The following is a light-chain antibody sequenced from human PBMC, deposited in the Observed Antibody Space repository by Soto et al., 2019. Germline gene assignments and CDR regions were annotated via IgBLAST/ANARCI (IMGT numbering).Light chain of an antibody. CDR3: QQYGSSPPLT. V-gene: IGKV1-5*03. J-gene: IGKJ3*01. Sequence: DIQMTQSPSSLSASVGDRVTITCRASQDLDRWLAWYQQKPGEAPKVLIYKASTLKSGVPSRFSGSGSGTDFTLTISRLEPEDFAVYYCQQYGSSPPLTFGPGTKVDIK. CDR1: QDLDRW. CDR2: KAS.